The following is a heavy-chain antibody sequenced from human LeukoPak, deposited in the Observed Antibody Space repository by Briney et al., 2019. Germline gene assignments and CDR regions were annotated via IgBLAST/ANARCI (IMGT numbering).Heavy chain of an antibody. CDR1: GFTFSIHA. D-gene: IGHD2-15*01. V-gene: IGHV3-23*01. J-gene: IGHJ4*02. CDR2: IRGSGDHT. Sequence: PGRSLSLSCVASGFTFSIHAMSWVSHAPRRGLEWVSGIRGSGDHTYHADTVRGRFTMSRDNSKGPMFLQMISLGAEAAVVYYCGKETCRGGLCPYFDYWGQGTLVTVSS. CDR3: GKETCRGGLCPYFDY.